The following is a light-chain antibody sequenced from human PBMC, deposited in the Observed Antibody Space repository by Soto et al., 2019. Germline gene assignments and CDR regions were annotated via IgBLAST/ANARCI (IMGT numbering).Light chain of an antibody. J-gene: IGKJ1*01. CDR1: QDVGKW. CDR3: QKYNSAPRT. CDR2: AAS. Sequence: DIQMTQSPSSVSASAGDRVTITFRASQDVGKWLAWYQQKPGKVPKLLIYAASTLQSGVPSRFSGSGSGTDFTLTISSLQPEDVATYYCQKYNSAPRTFGQGTKVDIK. V-gene: IGKV1-27*01.